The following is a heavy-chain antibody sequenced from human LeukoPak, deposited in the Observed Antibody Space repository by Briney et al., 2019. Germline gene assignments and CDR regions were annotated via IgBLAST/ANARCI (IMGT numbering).Heavy chain of an antibody. J-gene: IGHJ4*02. CDR1: GGSFSGYY. Sequence: SETLSLTCAVYGGSFSGYYWSWIRQPPGKGLEWIGEINHSGSTNYNPSLKSRVTISVDTSKNQFSLKLTSVTAADTAVYYCARGVNSGYFDYCGQGTLVTVSS. CDR2: INHSGST. CDR3: ARGVNSGYFDY. V-gene: IGHV4-34*01. D-gene: IGHD1-26*01.